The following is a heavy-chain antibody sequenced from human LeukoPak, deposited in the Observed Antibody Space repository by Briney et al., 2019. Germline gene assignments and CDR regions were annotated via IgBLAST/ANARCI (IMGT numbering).Heavy chain of an antibody. J-gene: IGHJ6*02. CDR3: ARQYSSSWYSLSYYYYGMDV. CDR1: GYTFTIYA. V-gene: IGHV7-4-1*02. D-gene: IGHD6-13*01. Sequence: ASVKVSCKASGYTFTIYAMNWVRQAPGQGLEWMGWINTNTGNPTYAQGFTGRFVFSLDTSVSTAYLQISSLKAEDTAVYYCARQYSSSWYSLSYYYYGMDVWGQGTTVTVSS. CDR2: INTNTGNP.